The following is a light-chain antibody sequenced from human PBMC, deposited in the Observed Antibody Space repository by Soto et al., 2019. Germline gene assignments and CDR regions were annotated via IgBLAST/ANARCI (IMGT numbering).Light chain of an antibody. CDR1: QGIRSY. CDR2: VAS. Sequence: IQWTQSPSSLSASVGDIVTITCRASQGIRSYLAGYQQKPGRAPNLLIYVASTLQSGVPSRFSGSGSGTDFTLTISSLQHEDFATYYCQQINDYPLTFGGGTKVEIK. V-gene: IGKV1-9*01. J-gene: IGKJ4*01. CDR3: QQINDYPLT.